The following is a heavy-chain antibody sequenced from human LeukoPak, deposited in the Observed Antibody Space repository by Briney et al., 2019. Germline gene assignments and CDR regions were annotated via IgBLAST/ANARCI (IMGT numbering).Heavy chain of an antibody. D-gene: IGHD4-17*01. Sequence: GGSLRLSCAASGFTFSSYWMHWVRQAPGKGLVWVSRIDSGVSSTIYADSVKGRFTISRDNAKNTLYLQMNSLRAEDTAVYYCTRGRYYFGYWGQGTLVTVSS. CDR2: IDSGVSST. V-gene: IGHV3-74*01. CDR3: TRGRYYFGY. J-gene: IGHJ4*02. CDR1: GFTFSSYW.